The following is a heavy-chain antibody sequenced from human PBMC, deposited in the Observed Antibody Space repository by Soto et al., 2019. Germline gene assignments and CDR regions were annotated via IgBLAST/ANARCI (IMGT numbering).Heavy chain of an antibody. Sequence: PGGSLRLSCAASGFTFSHAWMSWVRHAPGKGLEWVGRIKSKADGETKDYGAPVRGRFTISRDDSQDILYLHMNSLRIEDTAVYYCCVIKRRDQYSTSGYWFDPWGPGTLVTVSS. D-gene: IGHD4-4*01. CDR3: CVIKRRDQYSTSGYWFDP. CDR2: IKSKADGETK. CDR1: GFTFSHAW. V-gene: IGHV3-15*01. J-gene: IGHJ5*02.